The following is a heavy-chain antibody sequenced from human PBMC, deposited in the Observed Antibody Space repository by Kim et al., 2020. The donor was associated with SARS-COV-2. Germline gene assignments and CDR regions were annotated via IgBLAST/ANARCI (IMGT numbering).Heavy chain of an antibody. CDR1: GFTFSSYA. CDR3: ARETEYIVVVTATQSTGGVDY. J-gene: IGHJ4*02. Sequence: GGSLRLSCAASGFTFSSYAMHWVRQAPGKGLEWVAVISYDGSNKYYADSVKGRFTISRDNSKNTLYLQMNSLRAEDTAVYYCARETEYIVVVTATQSTGGVDYWGQGTLVTVSS. D-gene: IGHD2-21*02. CDR2: ISYDGSNK. V-gene: IGHV3-30*04.